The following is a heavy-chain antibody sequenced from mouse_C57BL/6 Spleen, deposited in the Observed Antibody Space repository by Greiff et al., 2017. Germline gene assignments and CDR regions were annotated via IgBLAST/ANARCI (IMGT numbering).Heavy chain of an antibody. CDR1: GYTFTSYW. Sequence: QVQLQQPGAELVKPGASVKLSCKASGYTFTSYWMHWVKQRPGQGLEWIGMIHPNSGSTNYNEKFKSKATLTVDKSSSTAYMQLSSLTSEDSAVYYGAREGGSSVYYFDYWGQGTTLTVSS. J-gene: IGHJ2*01. CDR2: IHPNSGST. V-gene: IGHV1-64*01. CDR3: AREGGSSVYYFDY. D-gene: IGHD1-1*01.